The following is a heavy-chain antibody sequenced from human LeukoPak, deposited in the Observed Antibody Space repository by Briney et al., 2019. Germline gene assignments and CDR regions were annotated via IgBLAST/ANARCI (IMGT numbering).Heavy chain of an antibody. V-gene: IGHV3-23*01. CDR2: ISGSGGST. Sequence: GGSLRLSCAASGFTFSSYAMTWVRQAPGKGLEWVSGISGSGGSTHYADSVKGRFTISRDNSKDTLYLQMNSLRAEDTAVYYCAKDTYTHSGTYYLYYFDYWGQGTLVTVSS. D-gene: IGHD1-26*01. CDR1: GFTFSSYA. J-gene: IGHJ4*02. CDR3: AKDTYTHSGTYYLYYFDY.